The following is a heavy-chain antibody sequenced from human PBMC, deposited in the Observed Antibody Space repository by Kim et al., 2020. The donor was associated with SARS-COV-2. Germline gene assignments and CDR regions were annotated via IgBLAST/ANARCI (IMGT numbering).Heavy chain of an antibody. CDR3: ARGGVAATVDDGFDI. V-gene: IGHV4-59*09. Sequence: PSLKSRVTMSVDTSKKQVSLKLSSVIAADTAVYYCARGGVAATVDDGFDIWGQGTMVTVSS. D-gene: IGHD6-13*01. J-gene: IGHJ3*02.